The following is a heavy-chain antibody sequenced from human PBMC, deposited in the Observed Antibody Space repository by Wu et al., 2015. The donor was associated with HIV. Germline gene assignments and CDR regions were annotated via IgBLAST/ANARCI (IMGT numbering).Heavy chain of an antibody. J-gene: IGHJ5*02. Sequence: QVQLVQPGAEVKKPGASVKVSCKASGYTFTNYGISWVRQAPGQGLEWMGWISAYNGNTNYAQKLQGRVTMTTDTSTSTAYMELRSLRSDDTAMYYCARDDSSGYYFRPYNWFDPGAREPWSPSPQ. CDR1: GYTFTNYG. CDR3: ARDDSSGYYFRPYNWFDP. V-gene: IGHV1-18*01. CDR2: ISAYNGNT. D-gene: IGHD3-22*01.